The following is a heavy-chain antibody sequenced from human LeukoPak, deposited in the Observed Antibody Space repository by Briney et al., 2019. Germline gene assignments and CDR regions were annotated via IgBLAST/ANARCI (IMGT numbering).Heavy chain of an antibody. D-gene: IGHD3-3*01. CDR2: ISGSGGST. J-gene: IGHJ4*02. V-gene: IGHV3-23*01. Sequence: SGGSLRLSCAASGFTFSSYAMSWVRQAPGKGLEGVSAISGSGGSTYYADSVKGRFTISRDNSKNTLYLQMNSPRAEDTAVYYCAKGSYYYDFWSGPVYWGQGTLVTVSS. CDR3: AKGSYYYDFWSGPVY. CDR1: GFTFSSYA.